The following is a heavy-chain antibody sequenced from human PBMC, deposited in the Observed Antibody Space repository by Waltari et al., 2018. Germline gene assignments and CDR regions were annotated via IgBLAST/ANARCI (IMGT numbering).Heavy chain of an antibody. Sequence: EVQLLESGGGLVQPGGSLRLSCAASGFTFSRSAMGWVRQAPGKGLEWVSGIRGSGDRTDDADSVKGRFTISRDNSKNTLSLQMNSLRVEDTAIYYCAKGANPQHPYHFENWGQGTLVTVSS. V-gene: IGHV3-23*01. CDR1: GFTFSRSA. CDR2: IRGSGDRT. CDR3: AKGANPQHPYHFEN. J-gene: IGHJ4*02.